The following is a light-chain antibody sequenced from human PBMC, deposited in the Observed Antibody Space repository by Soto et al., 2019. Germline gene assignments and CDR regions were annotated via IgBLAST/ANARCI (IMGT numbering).Light chain of an antibody. V-gene: IGKV3-20*01. CDR1: QSVSSSY. J-gene: IGKJ1*01. Sequence: ENVLTQSPGTLSLSPGEGATLSCRASQSVSSSYLAWYQQKPGQAPRLLIYGASSRATDIPDRFSGSGSGTDFTLTISRLEPGDFAVNYCHQYGSSPETFGQGTKVEIK. CDR2: GAS. CDR3: HQYGSSPET.